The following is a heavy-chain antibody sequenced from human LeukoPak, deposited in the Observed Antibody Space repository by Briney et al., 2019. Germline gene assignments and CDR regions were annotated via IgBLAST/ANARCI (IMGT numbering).Heavy chain of an antibody. Sequence: SVKVSCKASGGTFISYAISWVRQAPGQGLEWMGGIIPIFGTANYAQKFQGRVTITADESTSTAYMELSSLRSEDTAVYYCARDTRSNPTYYFDYWGQGTLVTVSS. V-gene: IGHV1-69*13. J-gene: IGHJ4*02. D-gene: IGHD1-26*01. CDR3: ARDTRSNPTYYFDY. CDR1: GGTFISYA. CDR2: IIPIFGTA.